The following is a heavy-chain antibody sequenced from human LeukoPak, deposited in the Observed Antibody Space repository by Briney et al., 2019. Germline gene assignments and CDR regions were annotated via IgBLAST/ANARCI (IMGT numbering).Heavy chain of an antibody. CDR2: ISWNSGSI. CDR3: AKGMTWGAVAGTWVDY. Sequence: GGSQRLSCAASGFTFSSYAMSWVRQAPGKGLEWVSGISWNSGSIGYADSVKGRFTISRDNAKNSLYLQMNSLRAEDTALYYCAKGMTWGAVAGTWVDYWGQGTLVTVSS. CDR1: GFTFSSYA. D-gene: IGHD6-19*01. V-gene: IGHV3-9*01. J-gene: IGHJ4*02.